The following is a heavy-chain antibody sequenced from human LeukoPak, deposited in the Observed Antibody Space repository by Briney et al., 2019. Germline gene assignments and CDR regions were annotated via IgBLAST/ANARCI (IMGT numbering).Heavy chain of an antibody. CDR1: GYTFTSCY. V-gene: IGHV1-46*01. J-gene: IGHJ3*02. CDR2: INPGGST. Sequence: ASVKVSCKASGYTFTSCYMHWVRQAPGQWLEWMGLINPGGSTSYAQKLQGRVTMTRDTSTSTVYMEVSSLRSEDTAVYYCARAVIDAFDIWGQGTMVTVSS. CDR3: ARAVIDAFDI.